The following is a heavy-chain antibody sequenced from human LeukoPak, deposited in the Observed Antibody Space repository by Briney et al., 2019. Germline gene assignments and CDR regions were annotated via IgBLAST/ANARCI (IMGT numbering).Heavy chain of an antibody. Sequence: QPGGSLRLSCAASGFTFSTYEMNWVRQAPGKGLEWVSYISSSGGTIYYADSVKGRFTISRDNAKNSLYLQMNSLRVEDTAVYSCARPRGPPTFAYGGQEPLAPVSP. CDR1: GFTFSTYE. D-gene: IGHD1-1*01. J-gene: IGHJ4*02. CDR3: ARPRGPPTFAY. CDR2: ISSSGGTI. V-gene: IGHV3-48*03.